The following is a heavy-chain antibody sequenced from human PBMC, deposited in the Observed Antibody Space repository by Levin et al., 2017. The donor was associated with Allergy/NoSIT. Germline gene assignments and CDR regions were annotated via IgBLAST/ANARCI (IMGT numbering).Heavy chain of an antibody. CDR3: VRHGFYNFDY. D-gene: IGHD3-3*01. J-gene: IGHJ4*02. Sequence: GGSLSLSCVASFFIFLPSFLAWVRQAPGKGLEWVANTKQDGTEKNYADSVKGRFTLSLSHAKNSLYLQMDSLRVEDTAVFYCVRHGFYNFDYWGQGTLVIVSS. CDR1: FFIFLPSF. V-gene: IGHV3-7*01. CDR2: TKQDGTEK.